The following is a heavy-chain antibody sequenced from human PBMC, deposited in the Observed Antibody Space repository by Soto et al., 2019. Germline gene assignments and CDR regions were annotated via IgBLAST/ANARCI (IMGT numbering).Heavy chain of an antibody. CDR3: ARADCTGAYCYSWPFNYGVDV. J-gene: IGHJ6*02. CDR2: IWYDGSNK. D-gene: IGHD2-15*01. CDR1: GFTFNTYG. Sequence: QVQLVESGGGVVQPGGSLRLSCTTSGFTFNTYGMHWVRQAPGKGLEWVAIIWYDGSNKYYADSVKGRFTISRDNSKNMLYLQMNSLRAEDTALYYCARADCTGAYCYSWPFNYGVDVWGQGITVTVSS. V-gene: IGHV3-33*08.